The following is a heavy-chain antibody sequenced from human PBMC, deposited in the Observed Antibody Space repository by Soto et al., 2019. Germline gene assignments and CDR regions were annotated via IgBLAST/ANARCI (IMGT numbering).Heavy chain of an antibody. V-gene: IGHV4-4*02. J-gene: IGHJ4*02. CDR2: IYHSGST. D-gene: IGHD6-19*01. Sequence: ASETLSLTCAVSGGSISSSNWWSWVRQPPGKGLEWIGEIYHSGSTNYNPSLKSRVTISVDKSKNQFSLKLSSVTAADTAVYYCARQGSQGGGWYANYFDYWGQRTLVTVSS. CDR3: ARQGSQGGGWYANYFDY. CDR1: GGSISSSNW.